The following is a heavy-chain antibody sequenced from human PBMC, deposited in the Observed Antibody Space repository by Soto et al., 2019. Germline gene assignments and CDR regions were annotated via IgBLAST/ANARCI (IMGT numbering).Heavy chain of an antibody. CDR2: ISGSGGST. Sequence: HPGGSLRLSCAASGFTFSSYAMSWVRQAPGKGLEWVSAISGSGGSTYYADSVKGRFTISRDNSKNTLYLQMNSLRAEDTAVYYCAKDSFSSSSPRAWFDPWGQGTLVTVSS. CDR1: GFTFSSYA. V-gene: IGHV3-23*01. D-gene: IGHD6-6*01. J-gene: IGHJ5*02. CDR3: AKDSFSSSSPRAWFDP.